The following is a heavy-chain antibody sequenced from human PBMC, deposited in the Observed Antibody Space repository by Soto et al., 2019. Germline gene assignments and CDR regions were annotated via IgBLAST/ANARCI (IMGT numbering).Heavy chain of an antibody. CDR3: ARDLRKRSSWPTKPYYYYGMDV. Sequence: TLSLTCVISGDSVSSNSAAWNWIRQSPSRGLEWLGRTYYRSKWYNDYAVSVKSRITINPDTSKNQFSLQLNSVTPEDTAVYYCARDLRKRSSWPTKPYYYYGMDVWGQGTTVTVSS. V-gene: IGHV6-1*01. D-gene: IGHD6-13*01. J-gene: IGHJ6*02. CDR2: TYYRSKWYN. CDR1: GDSVSSNSAA.